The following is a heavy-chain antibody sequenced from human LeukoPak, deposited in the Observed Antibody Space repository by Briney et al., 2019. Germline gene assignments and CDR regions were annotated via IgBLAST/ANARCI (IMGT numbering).Heavy chain of an antibody. CDR2: SGSST. CDR3: AKALSYGMDV. Sequence: GGSLRLSCAASGFTFGTYAMSWVRQAPGKGLEWVSASGSSTYYADSVKGRFTISRDNSMNTLYLQMNSLRAEDTAVYYCAKALSYGMDVWGQGTTVTVSS. V-gene: IGHV3-23*01. J-gene: IGHJ6*02. CDR1: GFTFGTYA.